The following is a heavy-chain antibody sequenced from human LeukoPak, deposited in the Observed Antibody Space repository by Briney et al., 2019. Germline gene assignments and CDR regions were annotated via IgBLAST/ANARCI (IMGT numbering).Heavy chain of an antibody. Sequence: GGSLRLSCAASGFTFSSCGFHWVRQAPGKGLEWMAFIRKDAGKTYYAESVKGRFSISRDISKNTLYLQMNSLRAEDTAVYYCARIRLGEISGWYIFDDWGQGTLVTVSS. CDR1: GFTFSSCG. CDR3: ARIRLGEISGWYIFDD. D-gene: IGHD6-19*01. CDR2: IRKDAGKT. J-gene: IGHJ4*02. V-gene: IGHV3-30*02.